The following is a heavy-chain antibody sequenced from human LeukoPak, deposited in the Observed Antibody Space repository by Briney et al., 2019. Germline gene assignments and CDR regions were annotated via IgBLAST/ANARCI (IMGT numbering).Heavy chain of an antibody. J-gene: IGHJ4*02. D-gene: IGHD6-6*01. Sequence: GGSLRLSYAASGFTFDDYAMHWVRQAPGKGLEWVSRINSDGSSTIYADSVKGRFTISRDNAKNTLYLQMNSLRAEDTAVYYCARDMPYSSSSGVDYWGQGTLVTVSS. CDR1: GFTFDDYA. CDR3: ARDMPYSSSSGVDY. CDR2: INSDGSST. V-gene: IGHV3-74*01.